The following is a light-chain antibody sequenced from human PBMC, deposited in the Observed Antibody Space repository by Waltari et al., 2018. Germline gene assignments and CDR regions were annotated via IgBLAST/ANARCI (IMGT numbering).Light chain of an antibody. Sequence: QSALTQPASVSGSPGQSITISCTGTSSDVGGYNYVSWYPQHPRKAPKLMIYDVSNRPSGVSNRFSGSKSGNTASLTISGLQAEDEADYYCSSYTSSSTWVFGGGTKLTVL. J-gene: IGLJ2*01. CDR1: SSDVGGYNY. V-gene: IGLV2-14*01. CDR3: SSYTSSSTWV. CDR2: DVS.